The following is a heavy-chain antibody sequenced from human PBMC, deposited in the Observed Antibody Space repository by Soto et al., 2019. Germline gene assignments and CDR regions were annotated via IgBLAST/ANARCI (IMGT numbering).Heavy chain of an antibody. Sequence: EVQLVESGGGLVQPGRSLRLSCAASGFTFDDYSMHWVRQAPGKGLEWVSGISWNSGSIGYADSVKGRFTISRDNAKNSLYLQMNSLRAEDTALYYCAKESNNHYNTGGGFDIWGQGTMVTVSS. CDR1: GFTFDDYS. CDR2: ISWNSGSI. D-gene: IGHD3-16*01. J-gene: IGHJ3*02. CDR3: AKESNNHYNTGGGFDI. V-gene: IGHV3-9*01.